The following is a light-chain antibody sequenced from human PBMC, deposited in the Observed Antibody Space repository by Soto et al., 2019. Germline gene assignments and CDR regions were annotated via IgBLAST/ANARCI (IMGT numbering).Light chain of an antibody. J-gene: IGKJ5*01. V-gene: IGKV1D-13*01. CDR2: DAS. CDR1: QGVSSS. Sequence: AIQLTQSPSSLSASVGDRVTITCRASQGVSSSLAWYQQKPGTAPKLLIYDASDLETGVPSRFSGSGSGTDFTLTISSLQPEDFATYYCQQFNNYPPTFGQGTRLEIK. CDR3: QQFNNYPPT.